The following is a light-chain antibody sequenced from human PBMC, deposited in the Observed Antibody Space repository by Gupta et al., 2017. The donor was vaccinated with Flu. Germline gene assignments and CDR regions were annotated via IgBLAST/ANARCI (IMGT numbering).Light chain of an antibody. CDR1: SANVGNNY. Sequence: QSVLTQPPSVSAAPGQTVTFSCSGSSANVGNNYVSWFQQLPGTAPKLLIFEDNKRPSGIPDRFSGSKSGTSATLGITGLQTGDEADYYCGTWDGSLIVWVFGGGTKLTVL. J-gene: IGLJ3*02. CDR3: GTWDGSLIVWV. V-gene: IGLV1-51*02. CDR2: EDN.